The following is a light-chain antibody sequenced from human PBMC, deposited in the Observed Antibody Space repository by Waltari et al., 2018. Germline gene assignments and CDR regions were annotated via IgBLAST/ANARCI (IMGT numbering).Light chain of an antibody. Sequence: DIQMTQSPSSLSASVGDRVTITCRASENVNNYLNWYQQTPGKAPKLLIYKLSTLQGGVPSRFSGSGSGTDVTVTIGGLQSDDVATYFCQHGFRSPFTLGPGTKLDI. CDR3: QHGFRSPFT. CDR2: KLS. J-gene: IGKJ3*01. V-gene: IGKV1-39*01. CDR1: ENVNNY.